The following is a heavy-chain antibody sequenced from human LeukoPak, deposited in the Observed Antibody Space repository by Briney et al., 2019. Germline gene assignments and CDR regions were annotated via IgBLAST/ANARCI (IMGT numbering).Heavy chain of an antibody. CDR1: GFIFSSFG. V-gene: IGHV3-30*02. CDR2: IRYDGSNK. CDR3: AKDRENTAMVGNYFDY. D-gene: IGHD5-18*01. J-gene: IGHJ4*02. Sequence: GGSLRFSCAASGFIFSSFGMHWVRQAPGKGLEWMAFIRYDGSNKYYADSVKGRFTISRDNSKNTLYLQMNSLRAEDTAVYYCAKDRENTAMVGNYFDYWGQGTLVTVSS.